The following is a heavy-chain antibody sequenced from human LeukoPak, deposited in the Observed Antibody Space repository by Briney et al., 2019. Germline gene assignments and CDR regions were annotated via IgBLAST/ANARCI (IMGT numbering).Heavy chain of an antibody. CDR2: IYPGDSDT. CDR3: ARPRRNWNYIPLFDY. Sequence: GESLKISCKGSGYSFTSYWIGWVRQMPGKGLEWMGIIYPGDSDTRYSPSFQGQVTISADKSISTAYLQWSSLKASDTAMYYCARPRRNWNYIPLFDYWGQGTLVTVSS. J-gene: IGHJ4*02. D-gene: IGHD1-7*01. CDR1: GYSFTSYW. V-gene: IGHV5-51*01.